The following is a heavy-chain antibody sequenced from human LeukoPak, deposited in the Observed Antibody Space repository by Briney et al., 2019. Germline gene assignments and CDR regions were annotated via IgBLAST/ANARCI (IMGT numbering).Heavy chain of an antibody. Sequence: SKTLSLTCAVYGGSFSGYYWSWIRQPPGKGLEWIGEINHSGSTNYNPSLKSRVTISVDTSKNQFSLKLSSVTAADTAVYYCARGGNSSSWPFDYWGQGTLVTVSS. J-gene: IGHJ4*02. CDR3: ARGGNSSSWPFDY. CDR2: INHSGST. CDR1: GGSFSGYY. V-gene: IGHV4-34*01. D-gene: IGHD6-13*01.